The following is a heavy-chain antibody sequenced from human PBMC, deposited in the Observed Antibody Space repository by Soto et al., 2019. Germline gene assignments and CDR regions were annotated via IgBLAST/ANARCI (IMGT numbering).Heavy chain of an antibody. Sequence: GGSLRLSCAASGFTFSSYAMSWVRQAPGKGLEWVSAISGSGGSTYYADSVKGRFTISRDNSKNTLYLQMNSLRAEDTAVYYYAKEGIVVVTAGGTFDIWGQGTMVTVSS. CDR1: GFTFSSYA. CDR2: ISGSGGST. J-gene: IGHJ3*02. D-gene: IGHD2-21*02. V-gene: IGHV3-23*01. CDR3: AKEGIVVVTAGGTFDI.